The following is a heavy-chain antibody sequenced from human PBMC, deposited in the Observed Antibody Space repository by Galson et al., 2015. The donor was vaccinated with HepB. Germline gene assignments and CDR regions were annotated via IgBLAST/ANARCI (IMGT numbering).Heavy chain of an antibody. CDR2: FDPEDGET. J-gene: IGHJ6*02. Sequence: SVKVSCKVSGYTLTELSMHWVRQAPGKGLEWMGGFDPEDGETIYAQKFQGRVTMTEDTSTDTAYMELSSLRSEDTAVYYCATSCSSTSCYTSYYYYGMDVWGQGTTVTVSS. CDR1: GYTLTELS. D-gene: IGHD2-2*02. V-gene: IGHV1-24*01. CDR3: ATSCSSTSCYTSYYYYGMDV.